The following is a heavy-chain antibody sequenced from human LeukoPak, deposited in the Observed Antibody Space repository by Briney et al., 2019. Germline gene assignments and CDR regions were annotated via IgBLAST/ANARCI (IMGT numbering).Heavy chain of an antibody. CDR3: AREPVVYSSPLDAFDI. CDR1: GGTFSSYA. D-gene: IGHD6-13*01. CDR2: IIPIFGTA. J-gene: IGHJ3*02. V-gene: IGHV1-69*13. Sequence: GASVKVSCKASGGTFSSYAISWVRQAPGQGLEWMGGIIPIFGTANYAQKFQGRVAITADESTSTAYMELSSLRSEDTAVYYCAREPVVYSSPLDAFDIWGQGTMVTVSS.